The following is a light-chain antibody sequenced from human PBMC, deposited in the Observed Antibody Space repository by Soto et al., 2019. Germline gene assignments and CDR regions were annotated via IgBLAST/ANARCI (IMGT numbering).Light chain of an antibody. Sequence: EIVLTQSPATLSLSPGERATLSCRASQSVSSYLAWYQQKPGQAPRLLIYDASNRATGIPARFSGSGSGTDFTLTIISLGPEDFAVYYCQQRSNWPPSITFGQGTRLESK. CDR3: QQRSNWPPSIT. V-gene: IGKV3-11*01. CDR2: DAS. J-gene: IGKJ5*01. CDR1: QSVSSY.